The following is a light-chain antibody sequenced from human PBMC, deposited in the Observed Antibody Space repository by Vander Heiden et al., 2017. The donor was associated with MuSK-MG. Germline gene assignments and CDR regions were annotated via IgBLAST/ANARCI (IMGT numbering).Light chain of an antibody. CDR2: SNN. CDR1: SSNIGSNT. V-gene: IGLV1-44*01. J-gene: IGLJ3*02. Sequence: QSVLTQPPSASGTPGQRVTISCSGSSSNIGSNTVNWYQQLPGTAPKLLIDSNNQRPSGVPDRFSGSKSGTSASLAISGLQSEDEADYDWAEWDDSLNGRLFGGGTKLTVL. CDR3: AEWDDSLNGRL.